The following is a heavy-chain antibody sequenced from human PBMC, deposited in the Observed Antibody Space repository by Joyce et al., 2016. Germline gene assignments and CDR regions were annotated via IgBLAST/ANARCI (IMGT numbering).Heavy chain of an antibody. CDR3: AKLTAARGFDY. V-gene: IGHV3-23*01. CDR2: ISGTDGGT. CDR1: GFTFSSYA. Sequence: EVLLLESGGDLVQPGGSLRLSCAASGFTFSSYAMNWVRQAPGKGLEWVSTISGTDGGTYYADSGKGRFTISRDDSKNTLYLQMNSLRAEDTAVYHCAKLTAARGFDYWGQGTLVAVSS. J-gene: IGHJ4*02. D-gene: IGHD6-13*01.